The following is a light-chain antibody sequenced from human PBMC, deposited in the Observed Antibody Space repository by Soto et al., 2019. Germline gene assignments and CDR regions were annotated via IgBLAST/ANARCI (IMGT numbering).Light chain of an antibody. V-gene: IGLV2-11*01. Sequence: QSVRIQPPSVSGSPGQSVTISCTGTSSDVGSYDYVSWYQQHPGTVPKPMIYNVNTRPSGVPQRFSGSKTGTSASLAIGGLQSEDGADYYCAAWDDSLGAYVFGTGTKVTVL. J-gene: IGLJ1*01. CDR3: AAWDDSLGAYV. CDR2: NVN. CDR1: SSDVGSYDY.